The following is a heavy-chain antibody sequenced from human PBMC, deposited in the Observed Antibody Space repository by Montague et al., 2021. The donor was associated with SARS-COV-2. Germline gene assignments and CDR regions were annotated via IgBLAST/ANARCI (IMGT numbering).Heavy chain of an antibody. D-gene: IGHD3-10*01. V-gene: IGHV4-39*02. CDR2: IYYSGTT. J-gene: IGHJ4*02. Sequence: SETLSLTCCVSSGSIISSGYYWGWIRQPPGKELEWIGNIYYSGTTYYNPSLQSRGTISVDTSKNHLSPRLSSVTAADTAVYFCARGMIRGVTTPFDYWGQGSQVTVSS. CDR1: SGSIISSGYY. CDR3: ARGMIRGVTTPFDY.